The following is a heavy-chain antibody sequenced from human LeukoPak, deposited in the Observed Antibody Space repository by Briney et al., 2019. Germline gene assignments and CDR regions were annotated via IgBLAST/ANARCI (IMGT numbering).Heavy chain of an antibody. V-gene: IGHV3-30*04. CDR1: GFTFSSYA. Sequence: GGSLRLSCAASGFTFSSYAMHWVRQAPGKGLEWVAVISYDGSNKYYAGSVKGRFTISRDNSKNTLYLQMNSLRAEDTAVYYCASSDPTTYYYYGMDVWGQGTTVTVSS. D-gene: IGHD1/OR15-1a*01. CDR2: ISYDGSNK. CDR3: ASSDPTTYYYYGMDV. J-gene: IGHJ6*02.